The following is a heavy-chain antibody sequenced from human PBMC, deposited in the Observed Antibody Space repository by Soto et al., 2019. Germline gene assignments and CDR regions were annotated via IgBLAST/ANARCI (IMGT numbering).Heavy chain of an antibody. Sequence: PGGSLRLSCAASGFTFSSYAMSWVRQAPGKGLEWVSAISGSGGSTYYADSVKGRFTISRDNSKNTLYLQMNSLRAEDTAVYYCAKDIFRDIVLMVYAQPPFDYWGQGTLVTVSS. J-gene: IGHJ4*02. CDR1: GFTFSSYA. CDR3: AKDIFRDIVLMVYAQPPFDY. D-gene: IGHD2-8*01. CDR2: ISGSGGST. V-gene: IGHV3-23*01.